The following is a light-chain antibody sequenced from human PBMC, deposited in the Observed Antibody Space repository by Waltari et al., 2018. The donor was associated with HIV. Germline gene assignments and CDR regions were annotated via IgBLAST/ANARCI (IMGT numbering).Light chain of an antibody. Sequence: QSALTQPASVSGSPGQSITISCTGTSSDVGGYNLVSWYQQHPGKAPKLMIYEVSKRPSGVSKGSSGSKSGNTASLTISVLQAEYEADYYCCAYAGSTTYVIFGWGTKLTVL. CDR3: CAYAGSTTYVI. CDR2: EVS. J-gene: IGLJ2*01. CDR1: SSDVGGYNL. V-gene: IGLV2-23*02.